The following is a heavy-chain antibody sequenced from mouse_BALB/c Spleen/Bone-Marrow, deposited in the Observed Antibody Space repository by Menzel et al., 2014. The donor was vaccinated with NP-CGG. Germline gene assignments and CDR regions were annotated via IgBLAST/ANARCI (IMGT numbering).Heavy chain of an antibody. V-gene: IGHV1-54*01. CDR1: GYAFTNYL. D-gene: IGHD2-14*01. Sequence: LEESGAELVRPGTSVKVSCKASGYAFTNYLIEWVKQRPGQGLERIGVINPGSGGTNYNEKFKGKATLTADKSSSTAYMQLSSLTSDDSAVYFCARGDYRYDGFAYWGQGTLVTVSA. CDR2: INPGSGGT. CDR3: ARGDYRYDGFAY. J-gene: IGHJ3*01.